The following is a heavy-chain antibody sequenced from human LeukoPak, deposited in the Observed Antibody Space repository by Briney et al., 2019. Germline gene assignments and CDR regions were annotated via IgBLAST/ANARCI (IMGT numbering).Heavy chain of an antibody. D-gene: IGHD1-26*01. CDR3: ARVGRELLGTRANDY. CDR2: ISSSSTTI. Sequence: GGSLRLSCAASGFTFSRYRTNWVRQAPGKGLDCISHISSSSTTIYYADSVKGRFTISRDNAKNSLFLQMNSLRAEDTAVYYCARVGRELLGTRANDYWGQGTLVTVSS. J-gene: IGHJ4*02. V-gene: IGHV3-48*01. CDR1: GFTFSRYR.